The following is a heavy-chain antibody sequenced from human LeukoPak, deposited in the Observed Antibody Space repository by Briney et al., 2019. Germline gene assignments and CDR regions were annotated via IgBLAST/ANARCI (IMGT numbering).Heavy chain of an antibody. J-gene: IGHJ4*02. Sequence: GAPLDISFTGSDSRFSNYLIAWVRQMPGRGLERMGAIYPGDSRTTYRHSFQGHVTSSVNKSIKTSFLQWNIRKASTTALYYCARTTGYYWNDQDYWGQGTLVTVCS. D-gene: IGHD1-20*01. CDR2: IYPGDSRT. CDR3: ARTTGYYWNDQDY. V-gene: IGHV5-51*01. CDR1: DSRFSNYL.